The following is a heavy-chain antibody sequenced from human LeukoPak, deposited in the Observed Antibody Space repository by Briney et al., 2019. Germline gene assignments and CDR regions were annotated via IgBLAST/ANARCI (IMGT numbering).Heavy chain of an antibody. CDR1: GGSICSYY. J-gene: IGHJ4*02. D-gene: IGHD3-10*01. CDR3: AREASSGSYQYYFDY. Sequence: PSETLSLTCTVSGGSICSYYWSWIRQPPGKGLEWIGYICYSGSTNYNPSLKSRVTISVDTSKNQFSLKLSSVTAADTAVYYCAREASSGSYQYYFDYWGQGTLVTVSS. CDR2: ICYSGST. V-gene: IGHV4-59*01.